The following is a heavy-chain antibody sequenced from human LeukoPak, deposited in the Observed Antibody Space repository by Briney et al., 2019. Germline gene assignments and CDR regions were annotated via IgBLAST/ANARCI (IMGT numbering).Heavy chain of an antibody. CDR3: TRRGYSDYYDSSGYRSVRSYYFDY. CDR2: IRSKANSYAT. CDR1: GFTFSGSA. V-gene: IGHV3-73*01. J-gene: IGHJ4*02. D-gene: IGHD3-22*01. Sequence: GGSLRLSCAASGFTFSGSAMHWVRQASGKGLEWVGRIRSKANSYATAYAASVKGGFTISRDDSKNTAYLQMNSLKTEDTAVYYCTRRGYSDYYDSSGYRSVRSYYFDYWGQGTLVTVSS.